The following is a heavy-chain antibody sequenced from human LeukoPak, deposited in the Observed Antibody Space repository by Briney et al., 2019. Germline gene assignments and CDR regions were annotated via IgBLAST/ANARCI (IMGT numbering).Heavy chain of an antibody. CDR1: GGSISSGGYY. CDR2: IYYSGST. Sequence: PSETLSLTCTVSGGSISSGGYYWSWIRQHPGKGLEWIGYIYYSGSTYYNPSLKSRVTISVDTSKNQFSLKLSSVTAADTAVYYCARSSTHYDFWSGYPNNWFDPWGQGTLVTVSS. D-gene: IGHD3-3*01. CDR3: ARSSTHYDFWSGYPNNWFDP. J-gene: IGHJ5*02. V-gene: IGHV4-31*03.